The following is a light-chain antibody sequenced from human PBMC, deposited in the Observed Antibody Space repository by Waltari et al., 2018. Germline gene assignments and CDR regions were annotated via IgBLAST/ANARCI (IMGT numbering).Light chain of an antibody. CDR2: LNSDGTH. CDR1: SGHSNYA. CDR3: QTWGTGIRV. V-gene: IGLV4-69*01. J-gene: IGLJ3*02. Sequence: QLVLTQSPSAPASLGASVKLTCTLSSGHSNYAIAWHQQQPEKGPRYLMKLNSDGTHNKGDGIPDRFSGSSSGAERYLTISSLQSEDEADYYCQTWGTGIRVFGGGTKLTVL.